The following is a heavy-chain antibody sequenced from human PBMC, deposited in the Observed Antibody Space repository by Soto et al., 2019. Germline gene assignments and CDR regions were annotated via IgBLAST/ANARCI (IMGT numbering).Heavy chain of an antibody. D-gene: IGHD4-17*01. CDR2: ITPVFGTA. CDR3: ARSLEGTTVTNWFDP. Sequence: QVQLVQSGAEVKKPGSSVKVSCKASADTFNSYSLSWLRQAPGQRLEWMGGITPVFGTADYAQSFEDRLTITADDSTSTVYMELSSLRSDDTALYYCARSLEGTTVTNWFDPWGQGALVTFSS. V-gene: IGHV1-69*01. CDR1: ADTFNSYS. J-gene: IGHJ5*02.